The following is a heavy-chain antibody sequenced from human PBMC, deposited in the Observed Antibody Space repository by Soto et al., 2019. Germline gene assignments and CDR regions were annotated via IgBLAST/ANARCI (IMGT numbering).Heavy chain of an antibody. J-gene: IGHJ6*02. CDR2: INHSGST. CDR3: ARSHKLLWWGRYYYYYGMDV. CDR1: GGSFSCYY. Sequence: PSETLSLTCAVYGGSFSCYYWSWIRQPPGKGLEWIGEINHSGSTNYNPSLKSRVTISVDTSKNQFSLKLSSVTAADTAVYYCARSHKLLWWGRYYYYYGMDVWGQGTTVTVSS. D-gene: IGHD2-21*02. V-gene: IGHV4-34*01.